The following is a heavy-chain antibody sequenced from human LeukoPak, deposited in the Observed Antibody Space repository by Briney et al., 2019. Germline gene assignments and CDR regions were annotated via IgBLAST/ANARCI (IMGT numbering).Heavy chain of an antibody. J-gene: IGHJ4*02. CDR3: ARDRDGYGNFDY. CDR2: IYYSGST. V-gene: IGHV4-31*03. Sequence: SETLSLTCTVSGVSISGGGYYWSWIRQHPGKGREWIGYIYYSGSTYYNPSLKSRLTISVDTSQNQFSLNLSSVTAADTAVYYCARDRDGYGNFDYWGQGTLVTVSS. CDR1: GVSISGGGYY. D-gene: IGHD5-18*01.